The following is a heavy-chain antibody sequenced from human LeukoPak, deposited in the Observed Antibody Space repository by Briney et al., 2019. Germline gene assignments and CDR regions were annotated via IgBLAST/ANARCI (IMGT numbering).Heavy chain of an antibody. Sequence: GESLKISCKTSGYSFADYWIDWVRQMPGKGLEWMGIIYPGDSDTRYSPSFQDQVTISADKSISTAYLQWSSLKASDSAMYYCARRRFTRVWYYFDYWGQGTLVTVSS. CDR3: ARRRFTRVWYYFDY. D-gene: IGHD6-19*01. CDR1: GYSFADYW. V-gene: IGHV5-51*01. J-gene: IGHJ4*02. CDR2: IYPGDSDT.